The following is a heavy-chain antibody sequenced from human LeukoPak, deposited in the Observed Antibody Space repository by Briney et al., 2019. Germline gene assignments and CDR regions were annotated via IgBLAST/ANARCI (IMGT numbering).Heavy chain of an antibody. Sequence: SVKVSCKASGGTFSSYAISWVRQAPGQGLEWMGRIIPIFGTANYPQKFQGRVTITTDESTSTAYMELSSLRSEDTAVYYCARGEGTLPWPHFDYWGQGTLVTVSS. V-gene: IGHV1-69*05. CDR3: ARGEGTLPWPHFDY. D-gene: IGHD3-16*01. CDR2: IIPIFGTA. J-gene: IGHJ4*02. CDR1: GGTFSSYA.